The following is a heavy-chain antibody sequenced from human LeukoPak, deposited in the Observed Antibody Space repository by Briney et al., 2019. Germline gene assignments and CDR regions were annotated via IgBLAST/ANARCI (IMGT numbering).Heavy chain of an antibody. J-gene: IGHJ5*02. V-gene: IGHV4-34*01. CDR1: GGSFSGYY. CDR3: ARELAAAGLNWFDP. Sequence: SETLSLTCAVYGGSFSGYYWSWIRQPPGKGLGWIGEINHSGSTNYNPSLKSRVTISVDTSKNQFSLKLSSVTAADTAVYYCARELAAAGLNWFDPWGQGTLVTVSS. D-gene: IGHD6-13*01. CDR2: INHSGST.